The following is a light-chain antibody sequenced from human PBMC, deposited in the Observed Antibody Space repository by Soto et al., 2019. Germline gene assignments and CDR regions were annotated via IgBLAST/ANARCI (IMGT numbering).Light chain of an antibody. CDR2: GAS. J-gene: IGKJ4*01. V-gene: IGKV3-15*01. CDR1: QSVSNY. CDR3: QQYHNWPPLT. Sequence: EIVMTQSPATLSVSPGERATLSCRASQSVSNYLAWYQQKPGQAPRLLIYGASTRATGIPARFSGGGSETEFTLIIRSLQSEDFAVYYCQQYHNWPPLTFGGGTKVEIK.